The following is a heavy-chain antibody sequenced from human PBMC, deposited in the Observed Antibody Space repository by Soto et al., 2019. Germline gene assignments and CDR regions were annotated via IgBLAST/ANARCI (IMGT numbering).Heavy chain of an antibody. CDR3: AMNPLSSAAEINYGMDV. CDR2: IIPIFGSA. D-gene: IGHD6-13*01. Sequence: QVQLVQSGAEVKKPGSSVKVSCKASGGTFNSNSLSWVRQAPGQGLEWMGGIIPIFGSATYAQKFQGRVTITADESTSTAYMEVSSLRYEDTAVYYCAMNPLSSAAEINYGMDVWGQGTTVTVSS. J-gene: IGHJ6*02. CDR1: GGTFNSNS. V-gene: IGHV1-69*12.